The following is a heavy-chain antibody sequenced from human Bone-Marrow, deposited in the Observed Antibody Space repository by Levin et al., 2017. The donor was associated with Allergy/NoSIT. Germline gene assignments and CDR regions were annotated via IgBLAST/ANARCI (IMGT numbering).Heavy chain of an antibody. V-gene: IGHV3-23*01. CDR2: ISANGGRT. J-gene: IGHJ4*02. CDR1: GLTFSHHA. CDR3: GACRNTVCTAADY. Sequence: PGGSLRLSCAAPGLTFSHHAMSWVRQAPGKGLEWISAISANGGRTYHADSVRGRFTISRDNSKDRLYLQMNSLRADDTALYYCGACRNTVCTAADYWGQGTLVTVSS. D-gene: IGHD2-8*01.